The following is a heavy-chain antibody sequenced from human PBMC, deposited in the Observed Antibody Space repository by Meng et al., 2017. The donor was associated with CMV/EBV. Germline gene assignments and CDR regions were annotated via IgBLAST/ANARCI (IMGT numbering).Heavy chain of an antibody. V-gene: IGHV4-30-4*08. J-gene: IGHJ3*02. Sequence: GSWIVHLLKASATTSLVAAASISSGGYDCSYRLRPPGQSLEWIGYFYYSGSTYYYPSLQSRVTISSDESQNQFSLQLSSAVAAATAVYYCARGVYYGSGRIGAFDIWGQGTMVTVSS. CDR1: AASISSGGYD. D-gene: IGHD3-10*01. CDR2: FYYSGST. CDR3: ARGVYYGSGRIGAFDI.